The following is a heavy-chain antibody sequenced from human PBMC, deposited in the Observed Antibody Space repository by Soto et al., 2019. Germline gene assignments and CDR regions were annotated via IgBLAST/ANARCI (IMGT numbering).Heavy chain of an antibody. D-gene: IGHD3-16*01. CDR1: GGTFGNSA. CDR3: AKVMAAAGYDS. CDR2: IIPVFGTV. V-gene: IGHV1-69*01. J-gene: IGHJ4*02. Sequence: QVKLVQSGAEVKKPGSSVKVSCKASGGTFGNSAISWVRQDPGQGLEWMGGIIPVFGTVNYAQKFEGRVTMAADESTSTVFMKMSRLTSEDTAVDYCAKVMAAAGYDSWGQGTLVTVSS.